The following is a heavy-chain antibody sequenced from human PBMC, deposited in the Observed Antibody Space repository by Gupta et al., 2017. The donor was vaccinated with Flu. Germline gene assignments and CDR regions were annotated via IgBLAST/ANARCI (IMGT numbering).Heavy chain of an antibody. CDR3: AKAPIAVAGTGLIDY. CDR1: GFTFSSYA. V-gene: IGHV3-23*01. J-gene: IGHJ4*02. CDR2: ISGSGGST. D-gene: IGHD6-19*01. Sequence: EVQLLESGAGLVQPGGSLRRSCAASGFTFSSYAMSWVRQAPGKGMEWVSAISGSGGSTYYADSVKGRFTISRDNSKNTLYLQMNSLRAEDTAVYYCAKAPIAVAGTGLIDYWGQGTLVTVSS.